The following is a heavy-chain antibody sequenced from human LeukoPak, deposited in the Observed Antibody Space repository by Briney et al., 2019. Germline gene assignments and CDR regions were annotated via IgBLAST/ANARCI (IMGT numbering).Heavy chain of an antibody. CDR3: ARCLTKTYYYYYMDV. CDR2: INTSGST. D-gene: IGHD3-9*01. J-gene: IGHJ6*03. Sequence: PSETLSLTCAVYGGSFSGYYWSWIRQPAGKGLEWIGRINTSGSTHYNSSLKSRVTMSVDSSKNQFSLKLRSVTAADTAVYYCARCLTKTYYYYYMDVWGKGTTVTVSS. CDR1: GGSFSGYY. V-gene: IGHV4-59*10.